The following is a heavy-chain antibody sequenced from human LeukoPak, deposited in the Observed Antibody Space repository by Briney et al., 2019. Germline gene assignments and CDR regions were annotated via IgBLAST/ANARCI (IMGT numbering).Heavy chain of an antibody. CDR2: IYYSGST. Sequence: SETLFLTCTVSGGSISSSSYYWGWIRQPPGKGLEWIGSIYYSGSTYYNPSLKSRVTISVDTSKNQFSLKLSSVTAADTAVYYCARPGSSSSRYYYMDVWGKGTTVTVSS. J-gene: IGHJ6*03. V-gene: IGHV4-39*01. D-gene: IGHD6-6*01. CDR1: GGSISSSSYY. CDR3: ARPGSSSSRYYYMDV.